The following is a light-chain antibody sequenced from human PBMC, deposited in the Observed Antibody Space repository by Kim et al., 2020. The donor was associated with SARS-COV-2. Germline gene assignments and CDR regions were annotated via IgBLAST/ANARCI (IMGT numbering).Light chain of an antibody. J-gene: IGKJ4*01. CDR2: RVS. Sequence: SPGERATLSCRASQSISSSLAWYQQKPGQAPRLLIYRVSIRATGIPARFSGGGSGTEFTLTINSLSSEDVAVYYCHQYKDWPHRFGGGTKVDIK. CDR3: HQYKDWPHR. V-gene: IGKV3-15*01. CDR1: QSISSS.